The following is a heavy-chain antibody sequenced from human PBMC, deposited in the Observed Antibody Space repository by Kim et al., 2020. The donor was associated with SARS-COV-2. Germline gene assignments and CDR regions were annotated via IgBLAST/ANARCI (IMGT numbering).Heavy chain of an antibody. CDR1: GFTFSSYS. CDR2: ISSSSSYI. J-gene: IGHJ6*03. CDR3: ARPVYYDILTGYSERDYYYYMDV. D-gene: IGHD3-9*01. V-gene: IGHV3-21*01. Sequence: GGSLRLSCAASGFTFSSYSMNWVRQAPGKGLEWVSSISSSSSYIYYADSVKGRFTISRDNAKNSLYLQMNSLRAEDTAVYYCARPVYYDILTGYSERDYYYYMDVWGKGTTVTVSS.